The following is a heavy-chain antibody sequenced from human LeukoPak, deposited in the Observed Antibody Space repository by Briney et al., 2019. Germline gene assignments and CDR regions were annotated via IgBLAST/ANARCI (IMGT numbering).Heavy chain of an antibody. CDR2: MNPNSGNT. Sequence: ASVKVSCKASGYTFTSYDINWVRQATGQGLEWMGWMNPNSGNTGYAQKFQGRVTMTRNTSISTAYMELSSLRSEDTAVYYCARYVLWSDAFDIWGQGTLVTVSS. J-gene: IGHJ3*02. CDR1: GYTFTSYD. CDR3: ARYVLWSDAFDI. V-gene: IGHV1-8*01. D-gene: IGHD2-21*01.